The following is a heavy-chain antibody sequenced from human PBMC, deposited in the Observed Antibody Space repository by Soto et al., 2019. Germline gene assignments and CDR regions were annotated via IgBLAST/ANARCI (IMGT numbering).Heavy chain of an antibody. J-gene: IGHJ5*02. CDR1: CDSISSGGYY. CDR3: ASDALRFLEWPVLGT. V-gene: IGHV4-31*03. D-gene: IGHD3-3*01. CDR2: IYNGRT. Sequence: ASETLSLTCTFSCDSISSGGYYWSWIRQLPGKGLEWIGYIYNGRTYYNPSLESRVTISVDTSKNQFSLKLSSVTAADTAIYYCASDALRFLEWPVLGTWGQGTLVTVSS.